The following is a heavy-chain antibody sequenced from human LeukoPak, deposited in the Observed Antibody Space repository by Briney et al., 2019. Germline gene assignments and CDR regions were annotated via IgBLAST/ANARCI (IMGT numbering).Heavy chain of an antibody. Sequence: PGGSLRLSCAASGFTFSNYAMSRVRQAPGKGLEWVSVISGSGGSTYYADSVKGRFTISRDNSKNTLYLQMNSLRAEDTAIYYCAKGTLFTMTDYWGQGTLVTVSS. CDR1: GFTFSNYA. J-gene: IGHJ4*02. D-gene: IGHD3-22*01. CDR3: AKGTLFTMTDY. V-gene: IGHV3-23*01. CDR2: ISGSGGST.